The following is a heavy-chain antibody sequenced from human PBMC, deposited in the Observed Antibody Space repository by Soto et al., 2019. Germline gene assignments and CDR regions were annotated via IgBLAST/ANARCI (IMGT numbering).Heavy chain of an antibody. Sequence: QVQLVQSGAEVKKPGASVNVSCKASGYTFTVYYMHWVRQAPGQGLEWMGWITPKSGGTMYPQKFQGRVTMTWDTSISTAYMALTRLRSDDTDVYYCARDLAKGGGSAGFDYWGQGTLVTVSS. CDR3: ARDLAKGGGSAGFDY. D-gene: IGHD1-26*01. CDR1: GYTFTVYY. V-gene: IGHV1-2*02. J-gene: IGHJ4*02. CDR2: ITPKSGGT.